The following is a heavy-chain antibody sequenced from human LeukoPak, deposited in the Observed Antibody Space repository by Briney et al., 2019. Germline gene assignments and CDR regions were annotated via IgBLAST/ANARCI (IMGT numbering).Heavy chain of an antibody. J-gene: IGHJ4*02. CDR1: GFTFSSYS. D-gene: IGHD3-3*01. V-gene: IGHV3-21*01. Sequence: GSLRLSRAASGFTFSSYSMNWVRQAPGKGLEWVSSISSSSSYIYYADSVKGRFTISRDNAKNSLYLQMNSLRAEDTAVYYCARVQYYDFWSGYYSLRSFDYWGQGTLVTVSS. CDR3: ARVQYYDFWSGYYSLRSFDY. CDR2: ISSSSSYI.